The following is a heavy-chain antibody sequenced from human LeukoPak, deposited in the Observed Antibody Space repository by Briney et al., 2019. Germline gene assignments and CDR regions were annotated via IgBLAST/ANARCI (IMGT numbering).Heavy chain of an antibody. CDR3: ARSKPDGSGSPDY. V-gene: IGHV3-21*01. J-gene: IGHJ4*02. CDR2: ISSSSSYI. D-gene: IGHD3-10*01. Sequence: GGSLRLSCAASGFTFSSYAMSWVRQAPGKGLEWVSSISSSSSYIYYADSVKGRFTISRDNAKNSLYLQMNSLRAEDTAVYYCARSKPDGSGSPDYWGQGTLVTVSS. CDR1: GFTFSSYA.